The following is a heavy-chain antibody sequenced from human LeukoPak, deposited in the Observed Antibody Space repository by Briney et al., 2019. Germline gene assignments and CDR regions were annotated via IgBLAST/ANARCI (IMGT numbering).Heavy chain of an antibody. J-gene: IGHJ6*03. CDR1: GGSFSGYY. Sequence: SETLSLTCAVYGGSFSGYYWSWIRQPPGKGLEWIGEINHSGSTNYNPSLKSRVTISVDTSKNQFSLKLSSVTAADTAVYYCARVTLLRSRETPYYYYYYVDVWGKGTTVTISS. CDR3: ARVTLLRSRETPYYYYYYVDV. CDR2: INHSGST. V-gene: IGHV4-34*01. D-gene: IGHD3-10*01.